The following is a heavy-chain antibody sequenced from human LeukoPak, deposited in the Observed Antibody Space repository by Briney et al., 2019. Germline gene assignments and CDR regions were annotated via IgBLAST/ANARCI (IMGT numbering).Heavy chain of an antibody. V-gene: IGHV1-18*01. Sequence: ASVKVSCKASGYTYSTYGISWVRQAPGQGLEWMGWINGYKGNTNYAQKLQGRVTMTTDTSTSTAYMELRSLRSDDTAVYYCAREYYDILTGRQYYYYMDVWGKGTMVTISS. CDR1: GYTYSTYG. CDR2: INGYKGNT. D-gene: IGHD3-9*01. CDR3: AREYYDILTGRQYYYYMDV. J-gene: IGHJ6*03.